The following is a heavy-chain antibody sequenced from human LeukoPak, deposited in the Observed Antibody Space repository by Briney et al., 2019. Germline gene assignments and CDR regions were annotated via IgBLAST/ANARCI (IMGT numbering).Heavy chain of an antibody. D-gene: IGHD1-14*01. V-gene: IGHV3-15*01. CDR3: TTDRGITRTTDLDY. CDR2: IRSKSVGGTI. Sequence: GGSLRLSCATSGFTFSNAWLSWVRQAPGKGLEWVGRIRSKSVGGTIDYAASVKGRFTVSRDDSKNMVYLQISSLKSEDTAVYYCTTDRGITRTTDLDYWGQGTLVTVSS. CDR1: GFTFSNAW. J-gene: IGHJ4*02.